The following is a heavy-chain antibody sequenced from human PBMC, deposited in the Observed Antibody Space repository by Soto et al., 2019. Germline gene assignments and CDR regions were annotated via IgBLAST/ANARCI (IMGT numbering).Heavy chain of an antibody. J-gene: IGHJ3*02. CDR3: ARDSTVTTYAFDI. CDR1: GFTFSSYS. CDR2: ISSSSSYI. V-gene: IGHV3-21*01. D-gene: IGHD4-17*01. Sequence: PGESLKISCAASGFTFSSYSMNWVRQAPGKGLEWVSSISSSSSYIYYADSVKGRFTISRNNAKNSLYLQMNSLRAEDTAVYYCARDSTVTTYAFDIWGQGTMVTVSS.